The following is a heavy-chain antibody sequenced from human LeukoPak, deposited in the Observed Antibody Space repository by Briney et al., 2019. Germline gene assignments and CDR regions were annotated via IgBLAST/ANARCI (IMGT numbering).Heavy chain of an antibody. CDR1: GVTFSRYA. J-gene: IGHJ4*02. D-gene: IGHD6-13*01. CDR3: AKDSSSSWTTYYFDY. Sequence: GGSLRLSCAASGVTFSRYAMSCVCQAPGEGLEWVSTISGSGGRTYYADSVQGRFTISRDKSKNTLYLQMNSLRAEDTGVYYCAKDSSSSWTTYYFDYWGQGTLVTVSS. CDR2: ISGSGGRT. V-gene: IGHV3-23*01.